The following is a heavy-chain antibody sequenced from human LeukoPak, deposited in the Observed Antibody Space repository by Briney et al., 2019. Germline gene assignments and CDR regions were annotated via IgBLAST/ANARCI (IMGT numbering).Heavy chain of an antibody. CDR3: AKDTMFYDILTGYPHFDH. Sequence: GGSLRLSCAASGFTFSSFAMSWVRQAPGKGLEWVSAISGSGDNTHYADSVKGRFTISRDNSKNTLYLQMNTLRAEDTAVYYCAKDTMFYDILTGYPHFDHWGQGTLVTVSS. V-gene: IGHV3-23*01. CDR1: GFTFSSFA. CDR2: ISGSGDNT. D-gene: IGHD3-9*01. J-gene: IGHJ4*02.